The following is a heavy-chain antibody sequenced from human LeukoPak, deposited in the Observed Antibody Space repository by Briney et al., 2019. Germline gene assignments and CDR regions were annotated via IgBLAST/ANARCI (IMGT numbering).Heavy chain of an antibody. CDR1: GGSTSSYY. Sequence: SETLSLTCTVSGGSTSSYYWRWIRQPPGKGLEWIGYIYYSGTTNYNPSLKSRVTISVDTSKNQFSLKLSSVTAADTAVYYCARDKGLPQAFDIWGQGTMVTVSS. CDR2: IYYSGTT. CDR3: ARDKGLPQAFDI. D-gene: IGHD5/OR15-5a*01. V-gene: IGHV4-59*01. J-gene: IGHJ3*02.